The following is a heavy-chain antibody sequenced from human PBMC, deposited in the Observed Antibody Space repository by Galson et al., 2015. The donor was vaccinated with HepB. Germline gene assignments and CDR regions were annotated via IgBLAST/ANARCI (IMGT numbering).Heavy chain of an antibody. CDR1: GFTFSSYA. CDR2: ISYDGSNK. D-gene: IGHD3-22*01. J-gene: IGHJ4*02. V-gene: IGHV3-30-3*01. Sequence: SLRLSCAASGFTFSSYAMHWVRQAPGKGLEWVAVISYDGSNKYYADSVKGRFTISRDNSKKTLYLQMNSLRAEDTAVYYCAKDNYYDSSGYLNYWGQGTLVTVSS. CDR3: AKDNYYDSSGYLNY.